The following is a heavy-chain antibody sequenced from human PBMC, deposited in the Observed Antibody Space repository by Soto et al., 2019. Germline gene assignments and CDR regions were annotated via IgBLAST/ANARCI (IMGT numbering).Heavy chain of an antibody. Sequence: SETLSLTCAVYGGSFSGYYWSWIRQPPGKGLEWIGEINHSGSTNYNPSLKSRVTISVDTSKNQFSLKLSSVTAADTAVYYCASTSKGDWLDPWGQGTLVTVSS. D-gene: IGHD2-2*01. CDR2: INHSGST. J-gene: IGHJ5*02. V-gene: IGHV4-34*01. CDR3: ASTSKGDWLDP. CDR1: GGSFSGYY.